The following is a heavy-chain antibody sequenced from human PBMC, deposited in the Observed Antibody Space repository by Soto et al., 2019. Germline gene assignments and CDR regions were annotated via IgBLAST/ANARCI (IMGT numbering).Heavy chain of an antibody. CDR2: IYHSGST. Sequence: SETLSLTCAVSSGSISSSNWWSWVRQPPGKGLGWIGEIYHSGSTNYNPSLKSRVTISVDKSKNQFSLKLSSVTAADTAVYYCARVAQYYDFWSGYYTGIGFYYMDVWGKGTTVT. D-gene: IGHD3-3*01. V-gene: IGHV4-4*02. CDR1: SGSISSSNW. J-gene: IGHJ6*03. CDR3: ARVAQYYDFWSGYYTGIGFYYMDV.